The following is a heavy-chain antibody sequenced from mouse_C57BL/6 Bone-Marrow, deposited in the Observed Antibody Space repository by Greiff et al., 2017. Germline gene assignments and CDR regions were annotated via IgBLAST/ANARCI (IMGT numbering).Heavy chain of an antibody. Sequence: VQLQQSGAELVKPGASVKMSCKASGYTFTSYWITWVKQRPGQGLEWIGDIYPGSGSTNYNEKFKSKATLTVDTSSSTAYMQLSSLTSEDSAVYYWARAMTVVAHWYFDVWGTGTTVTVSS. V-gene: IGHV1-55*01. CDR1: GYTFTSYW. D-gene: IGHD1-1*01. CDR3: ARAMTVVAHWYFDV. CDR2: IYPGSGST. J-gene: IGHJ1*03.